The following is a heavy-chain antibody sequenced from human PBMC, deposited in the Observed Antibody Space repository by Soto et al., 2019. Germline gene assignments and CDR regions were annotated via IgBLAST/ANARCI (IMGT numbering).Heavy chain of an antibody. Sequence: QVQLVESGGGVVQPGRSLRLSCAASGFTFSSYGMHWVRQAPGKGLEWVAVIWYDGSNKYYADSVTGRFTISRDNSKNTLYLQMKSLRAEDTAVYYCASDAQTAKTTSLDYWCQGTLVTVCS. CDR3: ASDAQTAKTTSLDY. J-gene: IGHJ4*02. CDR1: GFTFSSYG. D-gene: IGHD4-17*01. V-gene: IGHV3-33*01. CDR2: IWYDGSNK.